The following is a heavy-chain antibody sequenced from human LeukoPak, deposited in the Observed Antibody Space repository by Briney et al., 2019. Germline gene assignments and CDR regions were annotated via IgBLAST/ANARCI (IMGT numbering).Heavy chain of an antibody. CDR2: IPTSGPFT. CDR1: GFSFNDSH. J-gene: IGHJ3*02. D-gene: IGHD1-26*01. V-gene: IGHV3-23*05. CDR3: ARSASGTFLAFDI. Sequence: GGSLRLSCVASGFSFNDSHMSWVRQAPGKGLEWVSAIPTSGPFTYYPDSVKGRFTISRDNSRNTLCLRMTGLRVEDTALYYCARSASGTFLAFDIWGQGTVVTVSS.